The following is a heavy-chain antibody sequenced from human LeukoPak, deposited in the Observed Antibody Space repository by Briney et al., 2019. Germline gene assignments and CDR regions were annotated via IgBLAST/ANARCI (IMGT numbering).Heavy chain of an antibody. CDR3: ARGYKFDY. D-gene: IGHD1-1*01. J-gene: IGHJ4*02. Sequence: SETLSLTCTVSGGSNSSYYWSWIRQPPGKGLEWIGYIYYSGSTNYNPSLKSRVTISVDTSKNQFSLKLSSVTAADTAVYYCARGYKFDYWGQGTLVTVSS. CDR2: IYYSGST. V-gene: IGHV4-59*01. CDR1: GGSNSSYY.